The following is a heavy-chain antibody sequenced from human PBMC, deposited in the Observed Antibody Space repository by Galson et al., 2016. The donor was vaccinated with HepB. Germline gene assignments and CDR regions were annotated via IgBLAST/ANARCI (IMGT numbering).Heavy chain of an antibody. J-gene: IGHJ6*02. CDR2: INPHSGGT. V-gene: IGHV1-2*04. CDR1: GYTLTAYY. Sequence: SVKVSCKASGYTLTAYYIHWVRQAPGQGLEWMGWINPHSGGTNYAQKFQGWVTMTRDTSISTIYMELRRLRSDGTAMYYCARERDASMASYYYYGLDVWGQGTTVTVSS. CDR3: ARERDASMASYYYYGLDV. D-gene: IGHD5-18*01.